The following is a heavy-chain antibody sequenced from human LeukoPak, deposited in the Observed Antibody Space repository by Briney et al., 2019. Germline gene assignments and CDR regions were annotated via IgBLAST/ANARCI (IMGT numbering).Heavy chain of an antibody. CDR1: GFTFGDYA. CDR2: IRSKAYGGTT. Sequence: PGGSLRLSCTASGFTFGDYAMHWFRQAPGKGLEWVGFIRSKAYGGTTEYAASVKGRFTISRDDSKSIAYLQMNSLKIEDTAVYYCTRESLAAAAGHSIDYWGQGTLVTVSS. J-gene: IGHJ4*02. V-gene: IGHV3-49*03. D-gene: IGHD6-13*01. CDR3: TRESLAAAAGHSIDY.